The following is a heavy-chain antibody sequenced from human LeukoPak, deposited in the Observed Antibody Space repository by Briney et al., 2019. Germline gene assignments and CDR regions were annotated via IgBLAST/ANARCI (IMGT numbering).Heavy chain of an antibody. CDR3: AKDNCSSTSCYHDY. CDR1: GFTFSSYA. D-gene: IGHD2-2*01. V-gene: IGHV3-23*01. J-gene: IGHJ4*02. CDR2: ISGSGGST. Sequence: SLRLSXAASGFTFSSYAMSWVRQAPGKGLEWVSAISGSGGSTYYADSVKGRFTISRDNSKNTLYLQMNSLRAEDTAVYYCAKDNCSSTSCYHDYWGQGTLVTVSS.